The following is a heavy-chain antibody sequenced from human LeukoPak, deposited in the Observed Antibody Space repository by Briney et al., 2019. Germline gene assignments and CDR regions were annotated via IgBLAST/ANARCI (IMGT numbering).Heavy chain of an antibody. CDR3: AKVGDYDILTGYYLSGAFDI. D-gene: IGHD3-9*01. CDR2: IRYDGSNK. CDR1: GFTFSSYG. Sequence: GGSLRLSCAASGFTFSSYGMHWVRQAPGKGLEWVAFIRYDGSNKYYADSVKGRFTISRDNSKNPLYLQMNSLRAEDTAVYYCAKVGDYDILTGYYLSGAFDIWGQGTMVTVSS. V-gene: IGHV3-30*02. J-gene: IGHJ3*02.